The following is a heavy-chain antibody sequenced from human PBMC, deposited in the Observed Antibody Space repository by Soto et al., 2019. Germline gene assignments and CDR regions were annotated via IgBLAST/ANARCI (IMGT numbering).Heavy chain of an antibody. CDR1: GFTFSSYA. D-gene: IGHD1-26*01. J-gene: IGHJ4*02. Sequence: WLSLRLSCAASGFTFSSYALSWVRQAPWKGLEWLSAVSCSGGSTYYADSVKGRFTISRDNSKNTLYLQMNSLRAEDRDVYYCAKSIVGATTGRFDYLFKGPLLTVSS. CDR3: AKSIVGATTGRFDY. CDR2: VSCSGGST. V-gene: IGHV3-23*01.